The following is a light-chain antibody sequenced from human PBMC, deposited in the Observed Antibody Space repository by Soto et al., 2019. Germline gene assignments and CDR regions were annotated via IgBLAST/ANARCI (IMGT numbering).Light chain of an antibody. CDR2: YAS. V-gene: IGKV3-15*01. CDR1: QTVHSN. Sequence: EVVMTQSPASLSVSPGERVTLSWRASQTVHSNLGWYQQRPGQAPSLLISYASTRATGIPARFSGSGSGTEFTLTISSLQSEDSGVYYCQHYSNWPPTFGPGTKVEIK. CDR3: QHYSNWPPT. J-gene: IGKJ3*01.